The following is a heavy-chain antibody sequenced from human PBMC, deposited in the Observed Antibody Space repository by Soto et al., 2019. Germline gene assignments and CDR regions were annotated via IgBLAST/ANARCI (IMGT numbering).Heavy chain of an antibody. CDR2: ISARNGNT. CDR3: ARGSYGDY. V-gene: IGHV1-18*01. J-gene: IGHJ4*02. D-gene: IGHD3-10*01. Sequence: QVHLVQSGAEVKKPGASVKVSCQGSVYAFTTYGITWVRQAPGQGLEWMGWISARNGNTNYAQKLQGRVTVTRDTSTSTAYMELRSLRYDDTAVYYCARGSYGDYWGQGALVTVSS. CDR1: VYAFTTYG.